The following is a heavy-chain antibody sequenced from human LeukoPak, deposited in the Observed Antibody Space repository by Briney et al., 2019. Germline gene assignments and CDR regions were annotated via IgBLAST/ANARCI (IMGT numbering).Heavy chain of an antibody. Sequence: SETLSLTCTVSGGSISTYYWSWIRQPPGKGLEWIAYIHYSGSTNYNPSLRSRVTISVDTSKNQFSLKLSSVTAADTAIYYCQSRFLEWLLDYWGQGTLVTVSS. CDR1: GGSISTYY. J-gene: IGHJ4*02. D-gene: IGHD3-3*01. CDR3: QSRFLEWLLDY. CDR2: IHYSGST. V-gene: IGHV4-59*08.